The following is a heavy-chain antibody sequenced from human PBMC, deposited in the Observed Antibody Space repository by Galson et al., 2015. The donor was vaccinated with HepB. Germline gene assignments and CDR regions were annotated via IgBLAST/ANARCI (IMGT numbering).Heavy chain of an antibody. D-gene: IGHD6-13*01. J-gene: IGHJ4*02. CDR3: ARNGPHSSWDFDY. CDR1: GGSISNYY. Sequence: SETLSLTCTVSGGSISNYYWSWIRQSAGKGLEWIGRIYSSGSTNYNPSLKSRVIMSVDTSKNQFSLKLTSMTAADTAVYYCARNGPHSSWDFDYWGQGTLVTVSS. CDR2: IYSSGST. V-gene: IGHV4-4*07.